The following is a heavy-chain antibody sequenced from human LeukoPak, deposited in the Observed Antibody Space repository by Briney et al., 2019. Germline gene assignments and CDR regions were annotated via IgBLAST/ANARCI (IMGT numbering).Heavy chain of an antibody. J-gene: IGHJ5*02. Sequence: PGGSLRLSCAASGFTFSDCYMSWIRQAPGKGLEWISYISSSSSYTNYADSVKGRFTISRDNAKNSLYLQMNSLRAEDTAVYYCARDASPYCSGGSCYPGWFDPWGQGTLVTVSS. CDR1: GFTFSDCY. D-gene: IGHD2-15*01. V-gene: IGHV3-11*06. CDR2: ISSSSSYT. CDR3: ARDASPYCSGGSCYPGWFDP.